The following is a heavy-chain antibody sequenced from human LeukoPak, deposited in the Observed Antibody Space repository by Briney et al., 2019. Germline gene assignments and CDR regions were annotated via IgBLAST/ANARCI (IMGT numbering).Heavy chain of an antibody. V-gene: IGHV1-46*01. Sequence: ASVKVSCKASGYTFTSYYMHWVRQAPGQGLEWMGIINPSGGSTSYAQKFQGRVTMTRDTSTSTVYMELSSLRSEDTAVYYCARDGSGSRWAWIQLWFRQSYFDYWGQGTLVTVSS. CDR3: ARDGSGSRWAWIQLWFRQSYFDY. CDR1: GYTFTSYY. J-gene: IGHJ4*02. CDR2: INPSGGST. D-gene: IGHD5-18*01.